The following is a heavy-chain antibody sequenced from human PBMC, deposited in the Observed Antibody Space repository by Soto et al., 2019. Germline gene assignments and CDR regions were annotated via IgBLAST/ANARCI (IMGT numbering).Heavy chain of an antibody. J-gene: IGHJ6*02. V-gene: IGHV5-51*01. Sequence: PGESLKISCKGSGYSFTSYWIGWVRQVPGKGLEWMGIIYPGDSDTRYSPSFQGQVTISADKSISTAYLQWSSLKASDTAMYYCARRPLWFLDGMDVWGQGTTVTVSS. CDR2: IYPGDSDT. D-gene: IGHD3-10*01. CDR1: GYSFTSYW. CDR3: ARRPLWFLDGMDV.